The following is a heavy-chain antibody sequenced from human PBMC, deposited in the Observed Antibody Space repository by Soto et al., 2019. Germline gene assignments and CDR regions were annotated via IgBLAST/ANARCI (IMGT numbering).Heavy chain of an antibody. Sequence: GGSLRLSCAASGFTFSSYAMHWVRQAPGKGLEWVAVISYDGSNKYYADSVKGRFTISRDNSKNTLYLQMNSLRAEDTAVYYCAREVPGLSRNYYFDYWGQGTLVTVSS. D-gene: IGHD3-10*01. CDR2: ISYDGSNK. J-gene: IGHJ4*02. V-gene: IGHV3-30-3*01. CDR3: AREVPGLSRNYYFDY. CDR1: GFTFSSYA.